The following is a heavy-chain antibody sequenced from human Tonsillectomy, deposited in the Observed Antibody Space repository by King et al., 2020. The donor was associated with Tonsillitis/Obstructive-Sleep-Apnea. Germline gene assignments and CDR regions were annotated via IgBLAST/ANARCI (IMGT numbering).Heavy chain of an antibody. V-gene: IGHV2-5*02. Sequence: TLKESGPTLVKPTQTLTLTCNFSGFSLSTSGVGVGWIRQPPGKALEWLALIYWDDDKRYSPSLRSRLTITKDTSKNQVVLNMTNMDPVDTATYYCAHSGAYYYDSSGYYYASYYGMDVWGQGTTVTVSS. J-gene: IGHJ6*02. CDR1: GFSLSTSGVG. D-gene: IGHD3-22*01. CDR2: IYWDDDK. CDR3: AHSGAYYYDSSGYYYASYYGMDV.